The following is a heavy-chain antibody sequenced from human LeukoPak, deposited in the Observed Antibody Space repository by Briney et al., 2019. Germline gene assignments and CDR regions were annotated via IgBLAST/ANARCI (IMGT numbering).Heavy chain of an antibody. V-gene: IGHV3-21*04. CDR3: AKDWAGSDKRYYFDY. CDR2: ISSSSSYI. J-gene: IGHJ4*02. Sequence: GGSLRLSCAASGFTFSRYSMNWVRQAPGKGLEWVSSISSSSSYIYYADSVKGRFTISRDNSKNTLYLQMNSLRAEDTAVYYCAKDWAGSDKRYYFDYWGQGTLVTVSS. D-gene: IGHD5-24*01. CDR1: GFTFSRYS.